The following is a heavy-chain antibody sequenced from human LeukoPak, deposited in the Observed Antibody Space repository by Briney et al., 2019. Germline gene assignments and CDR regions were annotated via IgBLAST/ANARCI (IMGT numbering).Heavy chain of an antibody. CDR2: ISSSGSTI. CDR3: AREVELYYYYHMDV. Sequence: PGGSLRLSCAPSGVTFSSYSMNWVRQAPGKGLGWVSYISSSGSTIYYADSVKGRFTISRDNAKNSLYLQMNSLRAEDTAVYYCAREVELYYYYHMDVWGKGATLSVSS. J-gene: IGHJ6*03. CDR1: GVTFSSYS. D-gene: IGHD5-24*01. V-gene: IGHV3-48*01.